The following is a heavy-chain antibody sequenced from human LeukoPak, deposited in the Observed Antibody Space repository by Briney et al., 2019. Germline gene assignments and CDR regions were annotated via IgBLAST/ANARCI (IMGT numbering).Heavy chain of an antibody. J-gene: IGHJ6*03. Sequence: GGSLRLSCAASGFTFSSNYMSWVRQAPGKGVEGVPVIYSGGSTYYSDSVRGRCTISRDKSKNTLYLQMNSLRAEDTAVYYCARDNYDFWSGTTLYYYYYYMDVWGKGTTVTVSS. CDR3: ARDNYDFWSGTTLYYYYYYMDV. CDR2: IYSGGST. CDR1: GFTFSSNY. V-gene: IGHV3-66*02. D-gene: IGHD3-3*01.